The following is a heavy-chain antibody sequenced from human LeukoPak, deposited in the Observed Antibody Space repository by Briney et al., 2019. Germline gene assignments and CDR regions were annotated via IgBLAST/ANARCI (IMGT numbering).Heavy chain of an antibody. CDR3: ARTYFDTRGPSLYYFDY. CDR2: IKQDGSEK. Sequence: PGGSLRLSCAASGFTFSIYEMNWVRQAPGKGLEWVANIKQDGSEKYYVDSVKGRFTISRDNAKNSLYLQMNSLRAEDTAVYYCARTYFDTRGPSLYYFDYWGQGTLVTVSS. D-gene: IGHD3-22*01. J-gene: IGHJ4*02. CDR1: GFTFSIYE. V-gene: IGHV3-7*01.